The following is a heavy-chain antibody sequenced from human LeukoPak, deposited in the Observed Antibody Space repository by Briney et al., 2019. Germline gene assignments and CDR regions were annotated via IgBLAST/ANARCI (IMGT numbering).Heavy chain of an antibody. J-gene: IGHJ4*02. CDR2: INPNSGAT. CDR3: ARDSYDSSGSKLDY. V-gene: IGHV1-2*02. D-gene: IGHD3-22*01. Sequence: AASVKVSCKASGYTFTGYYLHWVRQAPGQGLEWMGWINPNSGATNYAQKFQGRVTMTRDTSISTAYMELSRLRSDDTAVYYCARDSYDSSGSKLDYWGQGTLVTVSS. CDR1: GYTFTGYY.